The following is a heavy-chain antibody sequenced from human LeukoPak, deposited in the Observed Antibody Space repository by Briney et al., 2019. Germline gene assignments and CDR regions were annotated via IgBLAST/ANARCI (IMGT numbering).Heavy chain of an antibody. V-gene: IGHV4-31*03. J-gene: IGHJ3*02. CDR3: ARDAYCSGGSCYGVAHDAFDI. D-gene: IGHD2-15*01. CDR1: GGSISSGGYY. CDR2: IYYSGST. Sequence: SVTLSLTCTVSGGSISSGGYYWSWIRQHPGKGLEWIGYIYYSGSTYYNPSLKSRVTISVDTSKNQFSLKLSSVTAADTAVYYCARDAYCSGGSCYGVAHDAFDIWGQGTMVTVSS.